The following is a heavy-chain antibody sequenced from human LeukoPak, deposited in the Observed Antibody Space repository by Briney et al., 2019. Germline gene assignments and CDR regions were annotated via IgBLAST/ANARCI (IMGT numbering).Heavy chain of an antibody. J-gene: IGHJ4*02. CDR3: ARGWNRMVRGVIGY. D-gene: IGHD3-10*01. CDR2: INHSGST. CDR1: GGSFSGYY. V-gene: IGHV4-34*01. Sequence: SETLSLTCAVYGGSFSGYYWSWIRQPPGEGLEWIGEINHSGSTNYNPSLKSRVTISVDTSKNQFSLKLSSVTAADTAVYYCARGWNRMVRGVIGYWGQGTLVTVSS.